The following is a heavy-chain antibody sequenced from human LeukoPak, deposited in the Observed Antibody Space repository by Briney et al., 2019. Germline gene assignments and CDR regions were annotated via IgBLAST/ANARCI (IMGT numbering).Heavy chain of an antibody. Sequence: ASVKVSCKASGYTFTGYYMHWVRQAPGQGLEWMGRINPNSGGTNYAQKFQGRVTMTRDTSISTAYMELSRLRSDDTAVYYCARRGVRIVVVPAALGYWGQGTLVTVSS. J-gene: IGHJ4*02. CDR1: GYTFTGYY. CDR3: ARRGVRIVVVPAALGY. D-gene: IGHD2-2*01. V-gene: IGHV1-2*06. CDR2: INPNSGGT.